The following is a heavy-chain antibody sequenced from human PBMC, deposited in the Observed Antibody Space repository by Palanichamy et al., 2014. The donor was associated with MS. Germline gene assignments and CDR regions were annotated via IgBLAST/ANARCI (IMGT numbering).Heavy chain of an antibody. D-gene: IGHD5-18*01. CDR2: IFPGDSDT. CDR1: EYIFTTYW. J-gene: IGHJ4*02. V-gene: IGHV5-51*01. Sequence: WKGTEYIFTTYWIGWVRQMPGKGLEWMGIIFPGDSDTRYSPSFQGQVTISADKSISTAYLQWSSLKAPDTAMYYCARSRGYSYGETFDYWGQGTLVTVSS. CDR3: ARSRGYSYGETFDY.